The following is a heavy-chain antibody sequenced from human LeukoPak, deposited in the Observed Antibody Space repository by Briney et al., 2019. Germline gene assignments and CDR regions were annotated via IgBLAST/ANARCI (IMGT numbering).Heavy chain of an antibody. Sequence: SETLSLTCTVSGGSISSYYWSWIRQPPGKGLEWIGYIYYSGSTNYNPSLKSRVTMSVDTSKNQFSLKLSSVTAADTAVYYCAREGGGAFDYWGQGTLVTVSS. CDR2: IYYSGST. J-gene: IGHJ4*02. D-gene: IGHD3-16*01. CDR3: AREGGGAFDY. V-gene: IGHV4-59*12. CDR1: GGSISSYY.